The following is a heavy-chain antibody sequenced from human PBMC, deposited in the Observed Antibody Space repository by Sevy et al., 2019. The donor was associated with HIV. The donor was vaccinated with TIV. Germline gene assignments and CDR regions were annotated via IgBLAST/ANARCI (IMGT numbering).Heavy chain of an antibody. CDR1: GDTFTNNY. V-gene: IGHV1-46*01. CDR2: VDPSAGNT. Sequence: ASVKVSCKASGDTFTNNYIHWVRQAPGQGLKGMGMVDPSAGNTTYAQKFQGRVTMTRDTSTSILYMDLSSLRSEDTAVYYCVRADPDQHFDSWGQGTLVTVSS. J-gene: IGHJ4*02. CDR3: VRADPDQHFDS.